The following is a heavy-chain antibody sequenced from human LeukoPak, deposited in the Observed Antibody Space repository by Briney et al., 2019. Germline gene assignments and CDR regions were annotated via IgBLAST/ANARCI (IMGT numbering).Heavy chain of an antibody. J-gene: IGHJ4*02. D-gene: IGHD3-22*01. CDR1: GGTFSSYA. CDR2: IIPILGIA. CDR3: ARVDSSGYRNNADY. Sequence: SVKVSCKASGGTFSSYAISWVRQAPGQGLEWMGRIIPILGIANYAQKFQGRVTITADKSTSTAYMELSSLRSEDTAVYYCARVDSSGYRNNADYWGQGTLVTVSS. V-gene: IGHV1-69*04.